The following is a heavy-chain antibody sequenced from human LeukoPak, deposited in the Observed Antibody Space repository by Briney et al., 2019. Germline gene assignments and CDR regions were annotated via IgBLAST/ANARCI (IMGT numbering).Heavy chain of an antibody. V-gene: IGHV3-30*02. Sequence: PGGSLRLSCAASGFTFSSYGMHWVRQAPGKGLEWVAFIRYDGSNKYYADSVKGRFTISRDNAKNSLYLQMNSLRAEDTAVYYCAREQQLVRLRHGAFDIWGQGTMVTVSS. CDR1: GFTFSSYG. J-gene: IGHJ3*02. CDR2: IRYDGSNK. CDR3: AREQQLVRLRHGAFDI. D-gene: IGHD6-13*01.